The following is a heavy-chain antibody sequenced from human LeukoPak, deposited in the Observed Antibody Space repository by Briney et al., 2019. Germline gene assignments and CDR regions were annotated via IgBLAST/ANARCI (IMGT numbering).Heavy chain of an antibody. J-gene: IGHJ4*02. CDR1: GFTFSSYS. V-gene: IGHV3-21*01. CDR2: ISSSTSYI. Sequence: GGSLRLSCAASGFTFSSYSMNWVRQAPGKGLEWVSSISSSTSYIYYADSVKGRFTISRDNAKNSLYLQMNSQRAEDTAVYYCARAYYGDYSLFDNWGQGTLVTVSS. CDR3: ARAYYGDYSLFDN. D-gene: IGHD4-17*01.